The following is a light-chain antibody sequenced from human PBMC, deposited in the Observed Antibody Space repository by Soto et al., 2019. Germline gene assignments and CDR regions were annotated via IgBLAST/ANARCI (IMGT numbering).Light chain of an antibody. J-gene: IGLJ7*01. Sequence: QSVLTQPPSVSGAPGQRVTISCTGSSSNIGAGYDVHWYQLLPGTAPKLLIYTNTNRPSGVPDRFSGSKSGTSASLAITGLQAEDEADYYCQSYDSSLSGYVFGIGTQLTVL. CDR3: QSYDSSLSGYV. CDR1: SSNIGAGYD. CDR2: TNT. V-gene: IGLV1-40*01.